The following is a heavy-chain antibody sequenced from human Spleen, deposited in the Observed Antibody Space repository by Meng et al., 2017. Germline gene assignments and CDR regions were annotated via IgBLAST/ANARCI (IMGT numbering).Heavy chain of an antibody. CDR3: SGHVDY. Sequence: GESLKISCAASGFTFSNAWMSWVRQAPGKGLEWVGRIKSKTDGGTTDYAAPVKGRFTISRDDSKNTLYLQMHSLRAEDTAVYYCSGHVDYWGHGTLVTVSS. CDR1: GFTFSNAW. CDR2: IKSKTDGGTT. J-gene: IGHJ4*01. V-gene: IGHV3-15*01.